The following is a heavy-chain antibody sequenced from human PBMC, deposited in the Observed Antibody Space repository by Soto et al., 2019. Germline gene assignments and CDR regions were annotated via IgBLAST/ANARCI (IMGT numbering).Heavy chain of an antibody. CDR1: GFTFSSYW. Sequence: GGSLRLSCAASGFTFSSYWMSWVRQAPGKGLEWVANIKQDGSEKYYVDSVKGRFTISRDNAKNSLYLQMNSLRAEDTAVYYCARDPIVVVPAARVFYFDYWGQGTLVTVSS. D-gene: IGHD2-2*01. CDR3: ARDPIVVVPAARVFYFDY. CDR2: IKQDGSEK. V-gene: IGHV3-7*01. J-gene: IGHJ4*02.